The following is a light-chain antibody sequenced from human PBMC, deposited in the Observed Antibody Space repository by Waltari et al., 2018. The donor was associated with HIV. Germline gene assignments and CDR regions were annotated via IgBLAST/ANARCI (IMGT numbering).Light chain of an antibody. CDR3: SSYSARGFVV. CDR2: EFY. V-gene: IGLV2-14*01. J-gene: IGLJ3*02. CDR1: TSDISDFNF. Sequence: HSALTQPASVSGSPGQSITISCTGPTSDISDFNFVSCYQQSPGRAPKLIIFEFYSRPSGISYRFSGSKSGVTASLTISALRAEDEADYFCSSYSARGFVVFGGGTKVTVL.